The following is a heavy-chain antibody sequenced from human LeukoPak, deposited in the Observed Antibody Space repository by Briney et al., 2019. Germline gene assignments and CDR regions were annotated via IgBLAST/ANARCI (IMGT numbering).Heavy chain of an antibody. D-gene: IGHD3-10*01. V-gene: IGHV4-31*03. Sequence: SQTLSLTCTVSCGSISSGGYYWSWIRQHPGKGLEWIGYIYYSGSTYYNPSLKSRVTISVDTSKNQFSLKLSSVTAADTAVYYCARAVMVRGVIRDDAFEIWGQGTMVTVSS. J-gene: IGHJ3*02. CDR3: ARAVMVRGVIRDDAFEI. CDR2: IYYSGST. CDR1: CGSISSGGYY.